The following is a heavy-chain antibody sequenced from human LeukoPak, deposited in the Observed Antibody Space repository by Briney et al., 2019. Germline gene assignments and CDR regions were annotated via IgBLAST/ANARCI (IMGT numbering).Heavy chain of an antibody. Sequence: ASVKVSCKASGYTFTRYHINWVRQAAGQGLEWMGWINPKNGGANYAPRFRGRVTLTRDRSTSTVYMELTRLTSDDTAVYYCARASFWESPVNWFDPWGQGTLVTVSS. J-gene: IGHJ5*02. V-gene: IGHV1-2*07. D-gene: IGHD3-16*01. CDR3: ARASFWESPVNWFDP. CDR2: INPKNGGA. CDR1: GYTFTRYH.